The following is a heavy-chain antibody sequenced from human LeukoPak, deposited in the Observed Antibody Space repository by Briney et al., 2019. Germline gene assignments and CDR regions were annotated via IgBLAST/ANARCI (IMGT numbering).Heavy chain of an antibody. D-gene: IGHD2-8*02. Sequence: GGSLRLSCAASGFTFSSYWMSWVRQAPGKGLEWVSSIFPSGGEIHYADSVRRRFTISRDNSKSTLSLQMNSLRAEDTAIYYCATYRQVLLPFESWGQGTLVTVSS. CDR1: GFTFSSYW. CDR2: IFPSGGEI. CDR3: ATYRQVLLPFES. V-gene: IGHV3-23*01. J-gene: IGHJ4*02.